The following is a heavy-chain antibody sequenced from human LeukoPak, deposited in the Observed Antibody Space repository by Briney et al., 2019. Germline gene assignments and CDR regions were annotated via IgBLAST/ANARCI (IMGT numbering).Heavy chain of an antibody. CDR1: GYSFVSYY. CDR2: INPSGGGT. CDR3: ARPYGPGAFDI. D-gene: IGHD3-10*01. J-gene: IGHJ3*02. Sequence: RRASVKVSCKAAGYSFVSYYMHWVRQAPGQGLEWMAIINPSGGGTTYAQKFQGRVTVTMDTSTRTVYMDLSSLRSDDTAVYYCARPYGPGAFDIWGQGTMVTVSS. V-gene: IGHV1-46*01.